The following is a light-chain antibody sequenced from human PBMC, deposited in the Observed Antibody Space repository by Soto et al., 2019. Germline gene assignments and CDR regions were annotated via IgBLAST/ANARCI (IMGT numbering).Light chain of an antibody. J-gene: IGLJ1*01. CDR1: SSNIGAGYD. Sequence: QSVLTQPPSVSGAPGQRVTISCTGSSSNIGAGYDVHWYQQLPGTAPKLLLYGNSNRPSGVPDRFSGSKSGTSASLAITGLQVEDEADYYCQSYDSSLSGYVFGTGTKLTVL. V-gene: IGLV1-40*01. CDR3: QSYDSSLSGYV. CDR2: GNS.